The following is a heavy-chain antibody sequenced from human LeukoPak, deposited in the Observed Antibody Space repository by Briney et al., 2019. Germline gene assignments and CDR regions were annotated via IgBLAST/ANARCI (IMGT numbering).Heavy chain of an antibody. CDR1: GFTFTSYG. CDR2: IRYDGSNK. V-gene: IGHV3-30*02. D-gene: IGHD2-2*01. J-gene: IGHJ4*02. CDR3: AKDEPNIVVVPAAHGSFDY. Sequence: GGSLRLSCAASGFTFTSYGMHWVRQAPGKGLEWVAFIRYDGSNKYYADSVKGRFTISRDNSKNTLYLQMNSLRAEDTAVYYCAKDEPNIVVVPAAHGSFDYWGQGTLVTVSS.